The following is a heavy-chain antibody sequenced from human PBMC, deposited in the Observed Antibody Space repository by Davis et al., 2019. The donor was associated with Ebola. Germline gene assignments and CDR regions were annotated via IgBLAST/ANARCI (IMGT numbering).Heavy chain of an antibody. CDR2: IKQDGSEK. CDR1: GFTFSSYW. Sequence: GESLKISCAASGFTFSSYWMSWVRQAPGKGLEWVANIKQDGSEKYYVDSVKGRFTISRDNAKNSLYLQMNSLRAEDTAVYYCARETPMVRGILGWGQGTLVTVSS. V-gene: IGHV3-7*01. CDR3: ARETPMVRGILG. J-gene: IGHJ4*02. D-gene: IGHD3-10*01.